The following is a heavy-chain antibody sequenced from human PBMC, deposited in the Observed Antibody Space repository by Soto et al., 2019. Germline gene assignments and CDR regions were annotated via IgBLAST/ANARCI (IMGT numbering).Heavy chain of an antibody. Sequence: SETLSLTCTVSGGSISSGGYYWSWIRQHPGKGLEWIGYIYYSGSTYYNPSLKSRVTISVDTSKNQFSLKLSSVTAADTAVYYCARHGGVLLWFGESLEGDAFDIWGQGTMVTVSS. CDR1: GGSISSGGYY. CDR2: IYYSGST. CDR3: ARHGGVLLWFGESLEGDAFDI. D-gene: IGHD3-10*01. J-gene: IGHJ3*02. V-gene: IGHV4-31*03.